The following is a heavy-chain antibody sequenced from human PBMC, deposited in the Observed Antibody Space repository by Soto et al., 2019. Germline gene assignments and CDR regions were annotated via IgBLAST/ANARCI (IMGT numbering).Heavy chain of an antibody. Sequence: LRLSCSTSGFSFGDFALSWVRQAPGRGLEWVGIIRGNTYDGRTAYAASVKGRFTISKDESNSIAYLQMDSLKSEDTGMYYCAKDFSTSRLGFDYWGLGTLVTVSS. CDR2: IRGNTYDGRT. J-gene: IGHJ4*02. CDR3: AKDFSTSRLGFDY. CDR1: GFSFGDFA. V-gene: IGHV3-49*04.